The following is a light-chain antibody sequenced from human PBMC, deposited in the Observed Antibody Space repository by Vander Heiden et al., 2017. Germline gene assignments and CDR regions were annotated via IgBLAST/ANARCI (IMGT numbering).Light chain of an antibody. V-gene: IGKV1-39*01. Sequence: DIQMTQSPSSLSASVGDRVIITCRTSQSIDNYLNWYQEKPGKGPSLLIYGASTLQIGVPSPFSGSGSGTEFTLTISSLQPEDFATYSCQQSYITPFTFGPGTKVDIK. CDR2: GAS. CDR3: QQSYITPFT. J-gene: IGKJ3*01. CDR1: QSIDNY.